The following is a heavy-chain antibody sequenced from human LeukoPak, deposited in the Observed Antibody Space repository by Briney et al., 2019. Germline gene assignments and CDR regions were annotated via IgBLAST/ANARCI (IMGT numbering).Heavy chain of an antibody. Sequence: YPGGSLRLSCAASGFTFSSYGMSWVRQAPGKGLEWVSAISGSGGSTYYADSVKGRFTISRDNSKNTLYLQMNSLRAEDTAVYYCVPGRGGSYGYFDYWGQGTLVTVSS. CDR1: GFTFSSYG. D-gene: IGHD1-26*01. CDR2: ISGSGGST. V-gene: IGHV3-23*01. CDR3: VPGRGGSYGYFDY. J-gene: IGHJ4*02.